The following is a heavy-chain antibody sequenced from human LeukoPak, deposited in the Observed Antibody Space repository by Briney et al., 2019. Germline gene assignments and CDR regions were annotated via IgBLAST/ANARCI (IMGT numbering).Heavy chain of an antibody. D-gene: IGHD4-17*01. Sequence: SETLSLTCAVSGGSISSSNWWSWVRQPPGKGLEWIGEIYHSGSTNYNPSLKSRVTISVDKSKNQFSLKLSSVTAADTAVYYCASGGDYGDYGALDYWDQGTLVTVSS. J-gene: IGHJ4*02. CDR2: IYHSGST. CDR3: ASGGDYGDYGALDY. CDR1: GGSISSSNW. V-gene: IGHV4-4*02.